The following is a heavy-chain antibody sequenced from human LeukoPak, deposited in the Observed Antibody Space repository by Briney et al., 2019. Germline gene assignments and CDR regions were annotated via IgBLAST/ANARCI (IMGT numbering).Heavy chain of an antibody. CDR2: ISYDGSNK. CDR1: GFTFSNYD. Sequence: GGSLRLSCAASGFTFSNYDMHWVRQAPGKGLEWVAVISYDGSNKYYADSVKGRFTVSRDNSKNTLYLQMNSLRAEDTAVYYCARPSCSGGSCYPYYFDYWGQGTLVTVSS. J-gene: IGHJ4*02. D-gene: IGHD2-15*01. CDR3: ARPSCSGGSCYPYYFDY. V-gene: IGHV3-30*03.